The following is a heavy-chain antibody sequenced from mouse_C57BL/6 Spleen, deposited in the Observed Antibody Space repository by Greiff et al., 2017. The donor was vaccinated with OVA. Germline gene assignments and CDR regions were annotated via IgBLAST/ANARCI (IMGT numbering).Heavy chain of an antibody. CDR2: IDPSDSYT. V-gene: IGHV1-59*01. Sequence: VQLQQPGAELVRPGTSVKLSCKASGYTFTSYWMHWVKQRPGQGLEWIGVIDPSDSYTNYNQKFKGKATLTVDTSSSTAYMQLSSLTSEDSAVYYGARKAVIFDYWGKGTTLTVSS. CDR1: GYTFTSYW. J-gene: IGHJ2*01. CDR3: ARKAVIFDY.